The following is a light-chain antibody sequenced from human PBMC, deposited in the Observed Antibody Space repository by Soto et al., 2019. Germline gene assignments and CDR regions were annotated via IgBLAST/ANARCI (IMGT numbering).Light chain of an antibody. V-gene: IGLV2-14*01. CDR1: SSDVGGYNY. CDR2: DVN. CDR3: SSYTSSSTYV. J-gene: IGLJ1*01. Sequence: QSALTQPASVSGSPGQSIAISCNGTSSDVGGYNYVSWYQQHPGKAPKLMVYDVNDRPSGVSDLFSGSKSGNTASLTISGLQAEDEADYYCSSYTSSSTYVFGTGTKLTVL.